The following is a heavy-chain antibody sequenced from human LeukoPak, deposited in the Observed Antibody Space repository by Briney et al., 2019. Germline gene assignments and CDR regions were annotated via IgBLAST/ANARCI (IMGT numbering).Heavy chain of an antibody. Sequence: SETLSLTCTVSGGSISTTSYFWAWIRQPPGEGLEWIGEINHSGSTNYNPSLKSRVTILVDTSKNQFSLKLSSVTAADTAVYYCARGHGYSYGYYYYYYMDVWGKGTTVTVSS. CDR1: GGSISTTSYF. CDR2: INHSGST. D-gene: IGHD5-18*01. V-gene: IGHV4-39*07. CDR3: ARGHGYSYGYYYYYYMDV. J-gene: IGHJ6*03.